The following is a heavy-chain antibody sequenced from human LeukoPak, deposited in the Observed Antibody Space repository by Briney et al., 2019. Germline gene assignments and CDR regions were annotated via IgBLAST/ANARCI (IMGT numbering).Heavy chain of an antibody. CDR2: INQDGSEK. J-gene: IGHJ4*02. D-gene: IGHD3-3*01. CDR3: ARRAYFDFWTGYWMGFDY. CDR1: GFTFSNYC. V-gene: IGHV3-7*01. Sequence: GGSLRLSCAASGFTFSNYCMTWVRQAPGKGLEWVANINQDGSEKYYVGSVKGRFTISRDNAKNSVFLQMNRLRAEDTAVYYCARRAYFDFWTGYWMGFDYWGQGTLVTVSS.